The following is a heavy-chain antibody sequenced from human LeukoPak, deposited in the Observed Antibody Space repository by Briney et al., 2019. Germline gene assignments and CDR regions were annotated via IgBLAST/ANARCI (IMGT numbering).Heavy chain of an antibody. CDR3: ARETVVAAIVTYYYYYYMDV. CDR1: GGSISSYY. J-gene: IGHJ6*03. CDR2: IYTSGST. Sequence: KPSETLSLTCTVSGGSISSYYWSWIRQPAGKGLEWIGRIYTSGSTNYNPSLKSRVTLSVHTSKNQFSLKLNSVTAADTAVYYCARETVVAAIVTYYYYYYMDVWGKGTTVTVSS. D-gene: IGHD2-15*01. V-gene: IGHV4-4*07.